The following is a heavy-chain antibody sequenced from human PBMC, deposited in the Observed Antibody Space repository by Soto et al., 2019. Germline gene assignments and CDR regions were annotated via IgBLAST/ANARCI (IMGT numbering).Heavy chain of an antibody. J-gene: IGHJ4*02. CDR3: ARDPFGPYCSSTSCYFDY. D-gene: IGHD2-2*01. CDR2: IIPIFGTA. CDR1: GGTFSSYA. V-gene: IGHV1-69*13. Sequence: ASVKVSCKASGGTFSSYAISWVRQAPGQGLEWMGGIIPIFGTANYAQKFQGGVTITADESTSTAYMELSSLRSEDTAVYYCARDPFGPYCSSTSCYFDYWGQGTLVTVSS.